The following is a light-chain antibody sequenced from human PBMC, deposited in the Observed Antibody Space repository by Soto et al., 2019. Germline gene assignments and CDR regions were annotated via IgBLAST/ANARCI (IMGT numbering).Light chain of an antibody. CDR2: DAS. CDR1: QSVNSN. J-gene: IGKJ1*01. CDR3: QQYGSSPKT. V-gene: IGKV3-20*01. Sequence: EIMMTQSPVTLSVSPGERATLSCRASQSVNSNLAWYQQKPGQAPRLLIYDASSRATGIPDRFSGGGSGTDFTLTISRLEPEDFAVYYCQQYGSSPKTFGQGTKVDIK.